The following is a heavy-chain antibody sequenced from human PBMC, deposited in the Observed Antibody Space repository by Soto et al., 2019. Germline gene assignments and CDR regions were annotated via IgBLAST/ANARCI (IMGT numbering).Heavy chain of an antibody. CDR1: GFNFNDYG. Sequence: EVQLVESGGGLVQPGRSLRLSCAASGFNFNDYGMHWVRQVPGKGLEWVSGISWTGGPIGYSDSVKGRFTISRDNAKNSLYLQMNSLRAEDTALYYCARRHRPAYTSDYWGQGTLVTVSS. D-gene: IGHD2-2*01. J-gene: IGHJ4*02. V-gene: IGHV3-9*01. CDR2: ISWTGGPI. CDR3: ARRHRPAYTSDY.